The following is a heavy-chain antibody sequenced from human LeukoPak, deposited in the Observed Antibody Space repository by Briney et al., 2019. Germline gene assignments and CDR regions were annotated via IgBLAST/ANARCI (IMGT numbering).Heavy chain of an antibody. Sequence: PSQTLSLTCAVSGGSISSGGYSWSWIRQPPGKGLEWIGYIYHSGSTYYNPSLKSRVTISVDRSKNQFSLKLSSVTAADTAVYYCARGDYYDSGGLAFDYWGQGTLVTVSS. CDR3: ARGDYYDSGGLAFDY. CDR2: IYHSGST. D-gene: IGHD3-22*01. CDR1: GGSISSGGYS. J-gene: IGHJ4*02. V-gene: IGHV4-30-2*01.